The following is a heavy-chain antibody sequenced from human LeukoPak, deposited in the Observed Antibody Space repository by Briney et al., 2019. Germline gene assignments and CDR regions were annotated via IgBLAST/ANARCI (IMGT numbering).Heavy chain of an antibody. Sequence: GGSVKVSCKASRGTFSSYVISWVRQAPGQGVEWVGVIFSIFGTANYVQRFQGGVTLTADKSTSTPSMELSGLRYKDTAGYYFVGAEIYYYYCMDVWVKGGKVSLCS. CDR3: VGAEIYYYYCMDV. CDR1: RGTFSSYV. V-gene: IGHV1-69*06. J-gene: IGHJ6*03. D-gene: IGHD4/OR15-4a*01. CDR2: IFSIFGTA.